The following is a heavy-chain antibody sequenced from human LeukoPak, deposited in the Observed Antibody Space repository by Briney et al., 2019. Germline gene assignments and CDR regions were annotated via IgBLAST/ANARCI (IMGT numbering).Heavy chain of an antibody. CDR1: GFTFSSYA. Sequence: PGGSLRLSCAASGFTFSSYAMHWVRQAPGKGLEWVAVISYDGSNKYYADSVKGRFTISRDNSKNTLYLQMNSLRAEDTAVYYCAKELSYSNYIDYWGQGTLVTVSS. CDR2: ISYDGSNK. CDR3: AKELSYSNYIDY. D-gene: IGHD4-11*01. V-gene: IGHV3-30-3*01. J-gene: IGHJ4*02.